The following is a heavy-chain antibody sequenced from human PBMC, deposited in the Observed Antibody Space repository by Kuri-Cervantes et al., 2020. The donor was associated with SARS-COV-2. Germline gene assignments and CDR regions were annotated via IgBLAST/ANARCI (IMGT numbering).Heavy chain of an antibody. CDR2: MYSGRST. CDR1: GITVSTNY. D-gene: IGHD6-6*01. V-gene: IGHV3-53*01. Sequence: GGSLRLSCAASGITVSTNYMNWVRQAPGKGLEWLSVMYSGRSTYYADSVKGRFTISRDTSKNTVYLQMNSLRGDDTAVYNCTRGSIAGRRGIFDFWGQGTLVTVSS. CDR3: TRGSIAGRRGIFDF. J-gene: IGHJ4*02.